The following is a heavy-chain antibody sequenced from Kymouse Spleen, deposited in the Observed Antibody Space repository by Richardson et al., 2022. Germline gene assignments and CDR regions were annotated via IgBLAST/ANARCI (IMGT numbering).Heavy chain of an antibody. Sequence: EVQLVESGGGLVQPGRSLRLSCAASGFTFDDYAMHWVRQAPGKGLEWVSGISWNSGSIGYADSVKGRFTISRDNAKNSLYLQMNSLRAEDTALYYCAKDKGIAVAGTNWYFDLWGRGTLVTVSS. J-gene: IGHJ2*01. D-gene: IGHD6-19*01. CDR3: AKDKGIAVAGTNWYFDL. CDR2: ISWNSGSI. V-gene: IGHV3-9*01. CDR1: GFTFDDYA.